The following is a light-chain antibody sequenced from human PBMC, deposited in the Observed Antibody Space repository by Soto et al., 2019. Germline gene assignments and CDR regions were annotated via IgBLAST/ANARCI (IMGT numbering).Light chain of an antibody. V-gene: IGKV3-20*01. Sequence: EIVLSQSPGTLSLSPGERATLSCRASQSLNNYYLAWYQQKPGQAPRLLIYDASSSPARIPDRLSDSGSGTDFTVTISSLEPEDSTVYYCQQFGSSPITFGQGTRLEIK. CDR3: QQFGSSPIT. CDR2: DAS. J-gene: IGKJ5*01. CDR1: QSLNNYY.